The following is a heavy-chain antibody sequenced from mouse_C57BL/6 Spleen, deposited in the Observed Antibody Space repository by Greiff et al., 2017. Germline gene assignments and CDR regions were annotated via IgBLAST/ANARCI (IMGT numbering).Heavy chain of an antibody. CDR3: GRSDYDGNFDV. CDR2: IDPSDSET. D-gene: IGHD2-4*01. J-gene: IGHJ1*03. CDR1: GYTFTSYW. V-gene: IGHV1-52*01. Sequence: QVQLKQPGAELVRPGSSVKLSCKASGYTFTSYWMHWVKQGPIQGLEWIGNIDPSDSETHYNQKFTDKAALTVDKSSSTAYMQLSSLTSEDSAVYYWGRSDYDGNFDVWGTGTTVTVSS.